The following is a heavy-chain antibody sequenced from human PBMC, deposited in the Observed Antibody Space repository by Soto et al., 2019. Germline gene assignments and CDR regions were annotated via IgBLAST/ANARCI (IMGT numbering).Heavy chain of an antibody. CDR2: IGTAGDT. CDR3: ARDRVVVTASNYYYYGMDV. Sequence: GSLRLSCAASGFTFSSYDMHWVRQATGKGLEWVSAIGTAGDTYYPGSVKGRFTISRENAKNSLYLQMNSLRAEDTAVYYCARDRVVVTASNYYYYGMDVWGQGTTVTVSS. J-gene: IGHJ6*02. D-gene: IGHD2-21*02. CDR1: GFTFSSYD. V-gene: IGHV3-13*01.